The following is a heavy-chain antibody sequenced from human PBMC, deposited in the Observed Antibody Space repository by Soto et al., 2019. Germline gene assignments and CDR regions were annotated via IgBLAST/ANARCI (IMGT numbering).Heavy chain of an antibody. J-gene: IGHJ4*02. CDR1: GGSISSGGYF. Sequence: SETLSLTCTVSGGSISSGGYFWSWVRQHPGKGLEWIGNIYYSGRTYYNPSLKSRVTISVDTSKNQFSLKLSSVTAADTAVYYCERFAFEENPKVGSWYYFDYWGQGTPVT. CDR3: ERFAFEENPKVGSWYYFDY. CDR2: IYYSGRT. D-gene: IGHD3-3*02. V-gene: IGHV4-31*03.